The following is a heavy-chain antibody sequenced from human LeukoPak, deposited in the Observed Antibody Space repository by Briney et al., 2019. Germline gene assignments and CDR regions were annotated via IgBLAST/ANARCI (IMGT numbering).Heavy chain of an antibody. CDR1: GFTFSSYG. J-gene: IGHJ4*02. CDR2: ISYDGSNK. D-gene: IGHD1-26*01. CDR3: AKDRLGAMMYFDF. Sequence: GGSLRLSCAASGFTFSSYGMHWVRQAPGKGREWVAVISYDGSNKHYADSVKGRFTISRDNSKNTLYLQMNSLRAEDTAVYYCAKDRLGAMMYFDFWGQGTLVTVSS. V-gene: IGHV3-30*18.